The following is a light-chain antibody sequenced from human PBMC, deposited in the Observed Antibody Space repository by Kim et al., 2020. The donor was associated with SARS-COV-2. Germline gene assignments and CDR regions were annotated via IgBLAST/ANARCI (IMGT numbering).Light chain of an antibody. J-gene: IGKJ4*01. CDR3: QQRSNWPPT. Sequence: EIVLTQSPATLSLSPGERATLSCRASQSVISYLVWYQQKPGQAPRLLIYDASNRATGIPARFSGSGSGTDFTLTISSLEPEDFAVYYCQQRSNWPPTFGGGTKVDIK. CDR2: DAS. V-gene: IGKV3-11*01. CDR1: QSVISY.